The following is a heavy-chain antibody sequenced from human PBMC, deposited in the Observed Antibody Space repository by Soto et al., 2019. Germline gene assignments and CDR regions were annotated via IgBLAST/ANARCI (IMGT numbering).Heavy chain of an antibody. D-gene: IGHD6-13*01. CDR2: TSHDGVT. V-gene: IGHV4-4*02. CDR1: RASIDDGYG. J-gene: IGHJ6*02. Sequence: SETLYLFCEVSRASIDDGYGPRSFRQSPGKGLEWIGETSHDGVTNYNPSLEGRVTISIDKSKNQFYLDLNSVTAADTAMYYCARTAAAGKYYYGMDVWGQGTTVT. CDR3: ARTAAAGKYYYGMDV.